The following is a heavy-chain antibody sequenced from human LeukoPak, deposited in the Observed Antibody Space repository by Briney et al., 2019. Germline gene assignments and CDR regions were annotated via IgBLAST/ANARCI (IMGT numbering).Heavy chain of an antibody. CDR2: IKQDGSEK. D-gene: IGHD5-18*01. Sequence: PGGSLRLSCVASGFTFSSYWMNWVRQAPGKGLEWVANIKQDGSEKYYVDSMKGRFTISRDNAKNSLYLQMDSLRAEDTAVYYCARDRARVEGQLGSFDYRGQGTLVTVSS. J-gene: IGHJ4*02. CDR3: ARDRARVEGQLGSFDY. V-gene: IGHV3-7*04. CDR1: GFTFSSYW.